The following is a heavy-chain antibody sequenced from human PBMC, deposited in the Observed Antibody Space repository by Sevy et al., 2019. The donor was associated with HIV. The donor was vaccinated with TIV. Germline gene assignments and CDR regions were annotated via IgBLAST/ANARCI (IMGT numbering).Heavy chain of an antibody. V-gene: IGHV3-23*01. CDR3: AGGRYDSSGSFDAFDV. CDR2: IYGSGGVT. D-gene: IGHD3-22*01. J-gene: IGHJ3*01. Sequence: GSLRLSCKPSGSTFDTHAMSWVRQAPGKGLDWVSTIYGSGGVTYYAESVRGRFTISRDKSKNTLYLEMNSLRTEDSALYYCAGGRYDSSGSFDAFDVWGLGTMVTVSS. CDR1: GSTFDTHA.